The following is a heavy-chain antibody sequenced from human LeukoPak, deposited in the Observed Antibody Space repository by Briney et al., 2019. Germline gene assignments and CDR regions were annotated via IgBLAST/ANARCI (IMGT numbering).Heavy chain of an antibody. J-gene: IGHJ6*02. D-gene: IGHD3-10*01. Sequence: ASVKVSCKASGYTFTSYDINWVRQATGQGLEWMGWMNPNSGNTGYAQKFQGRVTMTRNTSISTAYMELSSLRSEDTAVYYCARGPPYYYGSGSSQNYYYYYGMDVWGQGTTVTVSS. CDR1: GYTFTSYD. CDR2: MNPNSGNT. CDR3: ARGPPYYYGSGSSQNYYYYYGMDV. V-gene: IGHV1-8*01.